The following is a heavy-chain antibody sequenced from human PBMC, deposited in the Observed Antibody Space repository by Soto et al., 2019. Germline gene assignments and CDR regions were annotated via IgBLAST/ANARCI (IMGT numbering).Heavy chain of an antibody. J-gene: IGHJ4*02. Sequence: QVHLQESGPGLVRPSQTLSLTCTVSGSINSGGYYWSWVRQHPVKGLEWIGYSHYRGSTWYNPSLMSGIRTSVDTSKVQFSLKFSSVTVADTAVYYCARLGGSGGYSAYYFDPGGQGIAGHRLL. CDR1: GSINSGGYY. V-gene: IGHV4-31*03. CDR3: ARLGGSGGYSAYYFDP. D-gene: IGHD3-10*01. CDR2: SHYRGST.